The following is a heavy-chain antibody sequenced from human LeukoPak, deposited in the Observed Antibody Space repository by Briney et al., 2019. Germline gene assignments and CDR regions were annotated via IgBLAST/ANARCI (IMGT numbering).Heavy chain of an antibody. CDR1: GFDFSSNW. CDR3: ARPTSYCSSTSCSPDY. CDR2: IKGDGIST. D-gene: IGHD2-2*01. Sequence: PGGSLRLSCAASGFDFSSNWMHWVRHAPGQGLVWVSRIKGDGISTNYADSVKGRFTISRDNSKNTLYLQMNSLRAEDTAVYYCARPTSYCSSTSCSPDYWGQGTLVTVSS. V-gene: IGHV3-74*01. J-gene: IGHJ4*02.